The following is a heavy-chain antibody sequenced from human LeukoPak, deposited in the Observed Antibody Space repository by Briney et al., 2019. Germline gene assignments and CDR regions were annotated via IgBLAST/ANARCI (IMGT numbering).Heavy chain of an antibody. D-gene: IGHD1-14*01. V-gene: IGHV1-2*02. Sequence: ASVKVSCKASGYTIIDYFIHWMRQTPGEGLEWLGWINPNSGVTRSAQKFQGSVTLTRDTAAYMELSSLKYDETAVYYCARAVTGTLGGAFDIWGQGTAVTVSS. CDR2: INPNSGVT. CDR3: ARAVTGTLGGAFDI. J-gene: IGHJ3*02. CDR1: GYTIIDYF.